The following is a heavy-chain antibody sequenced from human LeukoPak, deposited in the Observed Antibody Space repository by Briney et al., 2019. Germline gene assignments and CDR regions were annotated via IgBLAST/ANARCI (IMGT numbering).Heavy chain of an antibody. CDR2: INSDGSST. J-gene: IGHJ3*02. V-gene: IGHV3-74*01. D-gene: IGHD1-1*01. Sequence: PGGSLRLSCAASGFTFSSYWMHRVRQAPGKGLVWVSRINSDGSSTSYADSVKGRFTISRDNAKNTLYLQMNSLRAEDTAVYYCARMQLDHDAFDIWGQGTMVTVSS. CDR1: GFTFSSYW. CDR3: ARMQLDHDAFDI.